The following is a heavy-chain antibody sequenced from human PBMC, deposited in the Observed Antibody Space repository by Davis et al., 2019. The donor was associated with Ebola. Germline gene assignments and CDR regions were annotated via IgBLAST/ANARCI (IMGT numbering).Heavy chain of an antibody. CDR1: VGSFSDYY. J-gene: IGHJ6*02. CDR2: INHSGST. CDR3: ARGLSTVTYYYYYGMDV. V-gene: IGHV4-34*01. Sequence: SETLSLTCAVYVGSFSDYYWSWIRQPPGKGLEWIGEINHSGSTNYNPSLKSRVTISVDTSKNQFSLKLSSVTAADTAVYYCARGLSTVTYYYYYGMDVWGQGTTVTVSS. D-gene: IGHD4-17*01.